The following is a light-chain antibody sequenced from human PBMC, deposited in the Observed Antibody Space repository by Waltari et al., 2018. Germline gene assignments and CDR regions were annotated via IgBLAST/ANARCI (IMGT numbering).Light chain of an antibody. CDR2: YDS. CDR1: DIGDKS. Sequence: SYVLTQPPSVSVAPGKTAPITCGGNDIGDKSVHWYRQKPGQAPVLVIYYDSDRPSGIPERFSGSNSGNTATLTISRVEVGDEADYYCQVWDTNSDHWVFGGGTKLTVL. J-gene: IGLJ3*02. CDR3: QVWDTNSDHWV. V-gene: IGLV3-21*04.